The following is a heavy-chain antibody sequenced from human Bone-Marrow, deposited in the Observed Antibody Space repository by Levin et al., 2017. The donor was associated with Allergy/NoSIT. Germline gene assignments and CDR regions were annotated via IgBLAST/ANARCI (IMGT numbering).Heavy chain of an antibody. J-gene: IGHJ4*02. CDR2: ISWDGDTA. CDR1: GFTFDDYT. D-gene: IGHD3-9*01. CDR3: VKDNHYDFFTGGPAGFDS. V-gene: IGHV3-43*01. Sequence: RSGGSLRLSCAASGFTFDDYTMHWVRQAPEKGLEWVSLISWDGDTAYYADSVKGRFTISRDNSKNSLYLQMNSLRTEDTALYYCVKDNHYDFFTGGPAGFDSWGQGTLVTVSS.